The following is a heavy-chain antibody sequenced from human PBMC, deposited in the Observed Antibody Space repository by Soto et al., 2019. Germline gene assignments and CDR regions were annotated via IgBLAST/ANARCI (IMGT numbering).Heavy chain of an antibody. CDR2: INHSGST. Sequence: SETLSLTCAVYGGSFSGYYWSWIRQPPGKGLEWIGEINHSGSTNYNPSLKSRVTISVDTSKNQFSLKVGSVTAADTAVYYCASSSLYGMDVWGQGTTVTVSS. J-gene: IGHJ6*02. CDR1: GGSFSGYY. V-gene: IGHV4-34*01. CDR3: ASSSLYGMDV.